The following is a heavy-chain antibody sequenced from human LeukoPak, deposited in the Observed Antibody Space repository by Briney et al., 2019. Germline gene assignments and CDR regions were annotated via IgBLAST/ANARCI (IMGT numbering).Heavy chain of an antibody. D-gene: IGHD3-3*01. Sequence: SETLSLTCAVCGGSFSGYYWSWIRQPPGKGLEWIGEINHSGSTNYNPSLKSRVTISVDTSKNQFSLKLSSVTAADTAVYYCARVTIFGVVKNWGQGTLVTVSS. CDR3: ARVTIFGVVKN. V-gene: IGHV4-34*01. CDR2: INHSGST. CDR1: GGSFSGYY. J-gene: IGHJ4*02.